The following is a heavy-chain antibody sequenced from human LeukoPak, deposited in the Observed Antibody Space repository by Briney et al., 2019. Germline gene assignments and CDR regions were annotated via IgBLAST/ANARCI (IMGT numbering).Heavy chain of an antibody. CDR1: GGSISSSSYY. CDR3: ARQIAAAGYPFYFDY. D-gene: IGHD6-13*01. CDR2: IYYSGST. Sequence: SETLSLTCTVSGGSISSSSYYWAWIRQPPGKGLEWIGSIYYSGSTYYNPSLRSRVTISVDTSKNQISLKLNSVTAADTAVYYCARQIAAAGYPFYFDYWGQGTLVTVSS. V-gene: IGHV4-39*01. J-gene: IGHJ4*02.